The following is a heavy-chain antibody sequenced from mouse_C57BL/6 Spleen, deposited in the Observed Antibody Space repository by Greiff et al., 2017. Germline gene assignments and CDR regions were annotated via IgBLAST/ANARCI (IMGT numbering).Heavy chain of an antibody. D-gene: IGHD1-1*01. Sequence: EVKLMESGGGLVKPGGSLKLSCAASGFTFSDYGMHWVRQAPEKGLEWVAYISSGSSTIYYADTVKGRFTISRDNAKNTLFLQMTSLRSEDTAMYYCARQGSRRAMGYWGQGTSVTVSS. CDR1: GFTFSDYG. V-gene: IGHV5-17*01. J-gene: IGHJ4*01. CDR2: ISSGSSTI. CDR3: ARQGSRRAMGY.